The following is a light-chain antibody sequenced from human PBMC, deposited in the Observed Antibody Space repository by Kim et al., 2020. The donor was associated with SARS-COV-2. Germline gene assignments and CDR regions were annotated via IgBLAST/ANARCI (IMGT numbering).Light chain of an antibody. CDR1: QSVSSSY. CDR2: GAS. CDR3: HQYGISRWT. Sequence: EIVLTQSPGTLSLSPGERATLSCRASQSVSSSYLAWYQQKAGQAPSILIYGASSRASGIPDRFSGSGSGTDFTLTISRLEPEDFAGYFCHQYGISRWTFGQGTKVDIK. J-gene: IGKJ1*01. V-gene: IGKV3-20*01.